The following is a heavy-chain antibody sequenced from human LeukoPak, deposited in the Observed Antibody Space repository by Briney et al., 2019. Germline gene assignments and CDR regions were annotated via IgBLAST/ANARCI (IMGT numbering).Heavy chain of an antibody. V-gene: IGHV3-74*01. CDR3: AKESSMLRGAIVIYYFDF. CDR1: GFTFSSYW. J-gene: IGHJ4*02. Sequence: QAGGSLRLSCAASGFTFSSYWMHWVRQTPGKGLEWVSRINSDGSSTSYADSVKGRFTISRDNAKNTPYLQMNSLRAEDTAVYYCAKESSMLRGAIVIYYFDFWGQGTLVTVSS. D-gene: IGHD3-10*01. CDR2: INSDGSST.